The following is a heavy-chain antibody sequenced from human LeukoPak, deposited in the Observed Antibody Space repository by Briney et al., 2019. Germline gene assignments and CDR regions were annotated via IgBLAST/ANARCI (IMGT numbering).Heavy chain of an antibody. Sequence: ASVKVSCKASGYTFTGYYMHWVRQAPGQGLEWMGWINPNSGGTNYAQKSQGRVTMTRDTSTSTAYMELSRLRSDDTAVYYCARDAVGLPATNNWFDPWGQGTLVTVSS. D-gene: IGHD2-2*01. CDR3: ARDAVGLPATNNWFDP. CDR2: INPNSGGT. J-gene: IGHJ5*02. V-gene: IGHV1-2*02. CDR1: GYTFTGYY.